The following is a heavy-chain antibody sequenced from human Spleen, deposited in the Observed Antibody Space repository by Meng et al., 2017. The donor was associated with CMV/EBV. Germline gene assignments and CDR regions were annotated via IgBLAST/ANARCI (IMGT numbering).Heavy chain of an antibody. J-gene: IGHJ4*02. CDR2: ISTSSAFI. CDR1: GFTFSPYA. V-gene: IGHV3-21*01. Sequence: GESLKISCAASGFTFSPYAMNWVRQAPGKGLEWVSSISTSSAFIYYADSVKGRFTTSRDDGKNSVYLQMNSLRAEDTAVYYCARHSTEATISDYWGQGTLVTVSS. D-gene: IGHD5-12*01. CDR3: ARHSTEATISDY.